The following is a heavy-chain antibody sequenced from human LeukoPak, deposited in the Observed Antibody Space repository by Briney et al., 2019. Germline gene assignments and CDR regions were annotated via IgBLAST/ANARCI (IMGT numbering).Heavy chain of an antibody. CDR2: IYPGDSDT. Sequence: GASLKISCKGSGYRFTTYWIGWVRQLPGKGLEWMGIIYPGDSDTRYSPSFQGQATISADTSISTAYLQWSSLKASDTAMYYCARRYSDGSGYFVDHWGQGTLVTVSS. J-gene: IGHJ4*02. D-gene: IGHD3-22*01. CDR3: ARRYSDGSGYFVDH. V-gene: IGHV5-51*01. CDR1: GYRFTTYW.